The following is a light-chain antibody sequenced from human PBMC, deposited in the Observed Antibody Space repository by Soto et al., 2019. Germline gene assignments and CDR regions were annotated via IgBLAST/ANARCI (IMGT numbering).Light chain of an antibody. V-gene: IGKV3-20*01. Sequence: EIVLTQSPGTLSLSPGERATLSCRASQRVKSNYLAWYQQKPGQAPRLLIYGASSRATGIPDRFRGSGSGTDFTLTISRLEPEDFAVYYCQQYGRSALTFGGGTKVEIK. J-gene: IGKJ4*01. CDR2: GAS. CDR3: QQYGRSALT. CDR1: QRVKSNY.